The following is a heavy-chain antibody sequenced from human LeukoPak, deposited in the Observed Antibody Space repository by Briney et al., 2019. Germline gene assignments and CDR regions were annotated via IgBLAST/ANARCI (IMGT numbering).Heavy chain of an antibody. CDR1: GYTLTGYY. V-gene: IGHV1-2*06. D-gene: IGHD3-22*01. CDR3: ARDLGGYYDSSGYYYGGDY. Sequence: ASVKVSCKASGYTLTGYYMHWVRQAPGQGLEWMGRINPNSGGTKYAQKFQGRVTMTRDTSISTAYMELSRLRSDGTAVYYCARDLGGYYDSSGYYYGGDYWGQGTLVTVSS. J-gene: IGHJ4*02. CDR2: INPNSGGT.